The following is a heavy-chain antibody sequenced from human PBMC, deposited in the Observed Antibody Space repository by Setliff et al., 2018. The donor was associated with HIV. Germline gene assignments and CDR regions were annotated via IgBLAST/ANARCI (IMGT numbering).Heavy chain of an antibody. J-gene: IGHJ2*01. V-gene: IGHV4-61*02. D-gene: IGHD2-21*02. Sequence: PSETLSLTCTVSGGSINSGSYYWSWIRQPAGKGLEWIGRIYTSGSTNYNPSLKSRVTISVDTSKNQFSLKLSSVTAADTAVYYCARHDGTYCGGDCYLLGYFDLWGRGTLVTVSS. CDR1: GGSINSGSYY. CDR3: ARHDGTYCGGDCYLLGYFDL. CDR2: IYTSGST.